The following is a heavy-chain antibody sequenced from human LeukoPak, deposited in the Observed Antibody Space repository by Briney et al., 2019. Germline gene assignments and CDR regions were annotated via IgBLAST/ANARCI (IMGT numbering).Heavy chain of an antibody. V-gene: IGHV1-46*01. J-gene: IGHJ4*02. CDR1: GYTFTSYY. CDR3: ATSVAGTGYYFDY. Sequence: ASVEVSCKASGYTFTSYYMHWVRQAPGQGLEWMGITNPSGGSTSYAQKFQGRVTMTRDTSTSTVYMELSSLRSEDTAVYYCATSVAGTGYYFDYWGQGTLVTVSS. CDR2: TNPSGGST. D-gene: IGHD6-19*01.